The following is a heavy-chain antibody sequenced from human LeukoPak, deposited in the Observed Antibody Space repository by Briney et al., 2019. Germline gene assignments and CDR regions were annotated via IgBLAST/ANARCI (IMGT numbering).Heavy chain of an antibody. CDR1: GFTFSSYA. CDR3: AKEIPGGYTNSWFSGIGGF. D-gene: IGHD6-13*01. J-gene: IGHJ4*02. V-gene: IGHV3-23*01. Sequence: GGSLRLSCAASGFTFSSYAMSWVRQAPGKGLEWVSAISGSGGSTYYADSVRGRFTISRDNSKNTLYLQMNSLRAEDTAIYYCAKEIPGGYTNSWFSGIGGFWGQGTLVTVSS. CDR2: ISGSGGST.